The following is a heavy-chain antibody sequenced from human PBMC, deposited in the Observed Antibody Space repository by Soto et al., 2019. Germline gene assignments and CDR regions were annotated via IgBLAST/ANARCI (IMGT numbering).Heavy chain of an antibody. V-gene: IGHV3-74*01. CDR1: GFTFSNYW. CDR2: VDNDGSNT. Sequence: GGSLRLSCAASGFTFSNYWMHWVRQAPGKGLVWVARVDNDGSNTIYADSVKGRFTISRDNAKNTLHLQMNSLRAEDTAVYYCARAIGALNAYWGQGTLVTVSS. J-gene: IGHJ4*02. CDR3: ARAIGALNAY. D-gene: IGHD3-3*01.